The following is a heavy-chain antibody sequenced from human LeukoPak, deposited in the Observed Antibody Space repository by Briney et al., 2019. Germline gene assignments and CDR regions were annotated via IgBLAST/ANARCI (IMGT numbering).Heavy chain of an antibody. CDR2: ISYDGSNK. D-gene: IGHD6-19*01. CDR1: GFTFSSYA. J-gene: IGHJ3*02. Sequence: GRSLRLSCAASGFTFSSYAMHWVRQAPGKGLEWVAVISYDGSNKYYADSVKGRFTISRDNSKNTLYLQMNSLRAEDMALYYCAKAQHFSVAGHAFDIWGQGTMVTVSS. V-gene: IGHV3-30*04. CDR3: AKAQHFSVAGHAFDI.